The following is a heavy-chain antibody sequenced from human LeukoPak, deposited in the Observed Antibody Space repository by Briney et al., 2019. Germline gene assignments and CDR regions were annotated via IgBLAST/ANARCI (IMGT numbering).Heavy chain of an antibody. CDR3: TTTCTNGVCYTSYYYMDV. CDR2: IKSKTDGGTT. CDR1: GFTFSSYW. D-gene: IGHD2-8*01. J-gene: IGHJ6*03. Sequence: GGSPRLSCAASGFTFSSYWMHWVRQAPGKGLEWVGRIKSKTDGGTTDYAAPVKGRFTISRDDSKNTLYLQMNSLKTEDTAVYYCTTTCTNGVCYTSYYYMDVWGKGTTVTVSS. V-gene: IGHV3-15*01.